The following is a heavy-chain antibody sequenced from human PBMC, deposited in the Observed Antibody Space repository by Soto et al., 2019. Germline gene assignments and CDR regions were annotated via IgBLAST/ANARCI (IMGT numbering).Heavy chain of an antibody. V-gene: IGHV1-18*04. CDR1: GYTFTSYG. D-gene: IGHD3-22*01. CDR2: ISAYNGNT. Sequence: ASVKVSCKASGYTFTSYGISWVRQAPGQGLEWMGWISAYNGNTNYAQKLQGRVTMTTDTSTSTAYMELRSLRSDDTAVYYCARXMPNGYYYDTSGYDDAFDIWGQGTMVTVSS. CDR3: ARXMPNGYYYDTSGYDDAFDI. J-gene: IGHJ3*02.